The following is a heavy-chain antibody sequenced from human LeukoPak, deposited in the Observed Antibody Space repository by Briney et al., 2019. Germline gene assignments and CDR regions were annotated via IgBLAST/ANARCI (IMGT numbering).Heavy chain of an antibody. Sequence: SVKVSCKASGGTFSSYAISWVRQAPGQGLEWMGRIVPILGIANYAQKFQGKVTITADKSTSTAYMELSSLRSEDTAVYYCARDYDILTGPRRTYGMDVWGQGTTVTVSS. CDR2: IVPILGIA. CDR1: GGTFSSYA. J-gene: IGHJ6*02. CDR3: ARDYDILTGPRRTYGMDV. D-gene: IGHD3-9*01. V-gene: IGHV1-69*04.